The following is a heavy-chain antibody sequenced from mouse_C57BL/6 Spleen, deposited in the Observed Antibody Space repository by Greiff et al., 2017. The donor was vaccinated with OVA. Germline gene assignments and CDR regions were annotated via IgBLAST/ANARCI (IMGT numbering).Heavy chain of an antibody. V-gene: IGHV1-85*01. CDR1: GYTFTSYD. Sequence: QVQLKESGPELVKPGASVKLSCKASGYTFTSYDINWVKQRPGQGLEWIGWIYPRDGSTKYNEKFKGKATLTVDTSSSTAYMELHSLTSEDSAVYFCARSGGNLPFAYWGQGTLVTVSA. CDR3: ARSGGNLPFAY. CDR2: IYPRDGST. J-gene: IGHJ3*01. D-gene: IGHD2-1*01.